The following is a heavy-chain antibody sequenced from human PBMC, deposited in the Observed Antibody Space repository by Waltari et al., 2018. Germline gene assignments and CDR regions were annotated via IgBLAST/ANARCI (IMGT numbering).Heavy chain of an antibody. CDR2: IGVDGSPI. V-gene: IGHV3-48*02. J-gene: IGHJ3*01. CDR3: ARGYWENSFDL. D-gene: IGHD2-21*01. Sequence: LESGGGLTEPGASLRLSCEASGFQIRGFSMDWVRQAPGKGPEWVAFIGVDGSPIYYADSVRGRFTISRDNAKNVVHLQMNTLRHEDTAVYYCARGYWENSFDLWGPGTTVTVSS. CDR1: GFQIRGFS.